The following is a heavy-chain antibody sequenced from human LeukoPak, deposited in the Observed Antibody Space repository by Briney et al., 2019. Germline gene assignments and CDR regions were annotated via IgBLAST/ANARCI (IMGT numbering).Heavy chain of an antibody. D-gene: IGHD6-19*01. CDR2: IYYSGST. V-gene: IGHV4-39*01. CDR1: GGSISSSSYY. Sequence: SETLSLTCTVSGGSISSSSYYWGWIRQPPGKGLEWIGSIYYSGSTYYNPSLKSRVTISVDTSKNQFSLKLSSVTAANTAVYYCARLHSSGWYPPFDYWGQGTLVTVSS. CDR3: ARLHSSGWYPPFDY. J-gene: IGHJ4*02.